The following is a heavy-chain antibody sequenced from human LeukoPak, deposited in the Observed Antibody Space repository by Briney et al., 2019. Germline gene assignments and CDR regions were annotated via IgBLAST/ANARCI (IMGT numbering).Heavy chain of an antibody. V-gene: IGHV1-3*03. D-gene: IGHD1-26*01. CDR3: ARRGGSTNFDY. J-gene: IGHJ4*02. CDR1: GYTFTTYA. Sequence: GASVKVSCKASGYTFTTYAIHWVRQAPGQRLEWMGWINIDNGDIKYSKEFQGRVTITRDTSASTAYMELSSLRSEDMAVYYCARRGGSTNFDYWGQGTLVTVSS. CDR2: INIDNGDI.